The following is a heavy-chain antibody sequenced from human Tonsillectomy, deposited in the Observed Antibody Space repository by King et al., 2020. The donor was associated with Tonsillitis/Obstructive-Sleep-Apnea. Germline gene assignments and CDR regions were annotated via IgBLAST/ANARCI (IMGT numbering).Heavy chain of an antibody. J-gene: IGHJ2*01. CDR2: IWNDGSNK. Sequence: VQLVESGGGVVQPGRSLRLSCAASGFTFSTYGMHWVRQAPGKGLEWVAVIWNDGSNKYYADSVKGRFTISRDNSKNTLYLQMNSLRAEDTAVYYCAGAWGSYGCYWYFDLWGRGTLVTVSS. D-gene: IGHD3-16*02. CDR3: AGAWGSYGCYWYFDL. V-gene: IGHV3-33*01. CDR1: GFTFSTYG.